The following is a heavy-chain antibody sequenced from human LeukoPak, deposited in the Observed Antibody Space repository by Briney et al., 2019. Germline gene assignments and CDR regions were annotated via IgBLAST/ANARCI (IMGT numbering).Heavy chain of an antibody. V-gene: IGHV1-69*05. D-gene: IGHD1-26*01. Sequence: SVKVSCKASGGTFSSYAISWVRQAPGQGLEWMGGIIPIFGTANYAQKFQGRVTITTDESTSTAYMEPSSLRSVDTAVYYCAREQTWELPPGYFDYWGQGTLVTVSS. CDR2: IIPIFGTA. CDR3: AREQTWELPPGYFDY. J-gene: IGHJ4*02. CDR1: GGTFSSYA.